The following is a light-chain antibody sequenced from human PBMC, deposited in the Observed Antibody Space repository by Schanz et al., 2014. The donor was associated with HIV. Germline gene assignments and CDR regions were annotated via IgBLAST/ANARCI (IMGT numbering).Light chain of an antibody. CDR3: SSYTTSSTLV. V-gene: IGLV2-14*03. CDR2: DVT. CDR1: SSDIGTFNY. J-gene: IGLJ2*01. Sequence: QSALTQPASVSGSPGQSITISCTGTSSDIGTFNYVSWFQQNPGKAPRLLIYDVTNRPSGVSHRFSGSKSGYTASLTISGLQADDEADYYCSSYTTSSTLVFGGGTKLTVL.